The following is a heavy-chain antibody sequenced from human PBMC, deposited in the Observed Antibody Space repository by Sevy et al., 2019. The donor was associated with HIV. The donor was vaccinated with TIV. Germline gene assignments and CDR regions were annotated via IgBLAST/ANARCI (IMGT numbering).Heavy chain of an antibody. CDR3: TKVMEIGQELKSYYMDV. CDR2: IKSKTDGGIT. J-gene: IGHJ6*03. Sequence: GGSLRLSCAASGFTFSNTWMSWIRQAPGKGLEWVGRIKSKTDGGITDYAAPVEGRFSISRDDSKNTLYLQMSSLKTEDTALYYCTKVMEIGQELKSYYMDVWGKGTTVTVSS. D-gene: IGHD1-26*01. V-gene: IGHV3-15*01. CDR1: GFTFSNTW.